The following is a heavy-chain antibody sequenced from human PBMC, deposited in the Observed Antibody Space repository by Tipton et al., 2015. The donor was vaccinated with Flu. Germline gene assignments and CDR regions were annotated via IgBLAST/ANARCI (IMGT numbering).Heavy chain of an antibody. CDR2: IYHSGST. CDR1: GCSITSGYH. J-gene: IGHJ4*02. D-gene: IGHD3-3*01. V-gene: IGHV4-38-2*02. CDR3: ARISAY. Sequence: TLSLTCTVSGCSITSGYHWAWFRQPPGRGLEWIGSIYHSGSTSYNTSLKSRVTTSVDTSRNQFSLKLTSVTAADTAVYYCARISAYWGQGTLVTVSS.